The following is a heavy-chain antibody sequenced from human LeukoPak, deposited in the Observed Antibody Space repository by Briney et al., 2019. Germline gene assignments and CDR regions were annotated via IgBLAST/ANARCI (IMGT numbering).Heavy chain of an antibody. Sequence: PGGSLRLSCASSGFTFSFYWMHWVRQAPGKGLVWVSRINNDGSSTSYAGSVKGRFTISRDNAKNTLYLQMNNLRAEDTAVYYCARDNEYCTGGTCRLDYWGQGALVTASS. CDR3: ARDNEYCTGGTCRLDY. J-gene: IGHJ4*02. V-gene: IGHV3-74*01. CDR2: INNDGSST. CDR1: GFTFSFYW. D-gene: IGHD2-15*01.